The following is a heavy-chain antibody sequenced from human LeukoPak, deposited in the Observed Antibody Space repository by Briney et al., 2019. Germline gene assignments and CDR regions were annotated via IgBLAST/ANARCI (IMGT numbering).Heavy chain of an antibody. Sequence: SQTLSLTCTVSGGSISSGGYYWSWIRQPAGKGLEWIGRIYTSGSTNYNPSLKSRVTISVDTSKNQFSLKLSSVTAADTAVYYCARESTALGGLRSDAFDIWGQGTMVTVSS. D-gene: IGHD3-10*01. J-gene: IGHJ3*02. V-gene: IGHV4-61*02. CDR1: GGSISSGGYY. CDR3: ARESTALGGLRSDAFDI. CDR2: IYTSGST.